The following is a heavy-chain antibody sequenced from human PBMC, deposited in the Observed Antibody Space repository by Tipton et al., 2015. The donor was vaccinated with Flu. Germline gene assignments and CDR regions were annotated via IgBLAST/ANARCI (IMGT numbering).Heavy chain of an antibody. D-gene: IGHD6-19*01. CDR3: AQPRGRTTGWYEGADF. CDR1: GYTFTTSW. CDR2: IYPGDSDT. Sequence: QLAQSGAEVKKAGESLKISCKTSGYTFTTSWIGWVRQMPGKGLEWMGIIYPGDSDTRYSPSFQGLVTISADKSINTAYLQWYSLRASDTAMYYCAQPRGRTTGWYEGADFWGQGTLVTVSS. V-gene: IGHV5-51*03. J-gene: IGHJ4*02.